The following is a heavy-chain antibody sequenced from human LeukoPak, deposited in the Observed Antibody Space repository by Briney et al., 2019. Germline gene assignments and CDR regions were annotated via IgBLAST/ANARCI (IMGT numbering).Heavy chain of an antibody. Sequence: GGSLRLSCAASGFTFSSYAVHWVRQAPGKGLEGVGRIKTKTDGETTDYIPPVKGRFSISRDDSKNTLYLQMDSLKTEDTAVYYCTPPPGTGIVDYWGRGTLVTVSS. V-gene: IGHV3-15*01. CDR2: IKTKTDGETT. CDR1: GFTFSSYA. CDR3: TPPPGTGIVDY. J-gene: IGHJ4*02. D-gene: IGHD3/OR15-3a*01.